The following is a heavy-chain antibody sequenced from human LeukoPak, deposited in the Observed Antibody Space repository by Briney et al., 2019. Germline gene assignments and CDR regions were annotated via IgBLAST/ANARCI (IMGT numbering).Heavy chain of an antibody. CDR2: INPNSGGT. J-gene: IGHJ1*01. V-gene: IGHV1-2*02. Sequence: ASVKVSCKASGYTFTGYYMHWVRQAPGQGLEWMGWINPNSGGTNYAQKFQGRVTMTRETSISTAYMELSRLRSDDTAVYYCARGWDYYDSSGYSYFQHWGQGTLVTVSS. CDR3: ARGWDYYDSSGYSYFQH. D-gene: IGHD3-22*01. CDR1: GYTFTGYY.